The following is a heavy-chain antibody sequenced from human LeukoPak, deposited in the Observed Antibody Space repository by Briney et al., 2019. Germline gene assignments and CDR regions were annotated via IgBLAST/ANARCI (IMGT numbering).Heavy chain of an antibody. CDR3: AKVVRYDYYYYMDV. J-gene: IGHJ6*03. CDR2: IRYDGSNK. V-gene: IGHV3-30*02. Sequence: GGSLRLSCAASGFTFSSYGMHWVRQAPGKGLEWVAFIRYDGSNKYYADSVKGRFPISRDNSKNTLYLQMNSLRAEDTAVYYCAKVVRYDYYYYMDVWGKGTTVTVSS. CDR1: GFTFSSYG. D-gene: IGHD2-8*02.